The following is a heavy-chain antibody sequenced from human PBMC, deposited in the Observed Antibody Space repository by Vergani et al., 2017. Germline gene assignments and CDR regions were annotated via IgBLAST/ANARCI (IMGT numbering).Heavy chain of an antibody. V-gene: IGHV1-69*11. J-gene: IGHJ5*02. CDR1: GGTFSSYA. CDR2: IIPILGTA. Sequence: QVQLVQSGAEVKKPGSSVKVSCKASGGTFSSYAISWVRQAPGQGLEWMGRIIPILGTANYAQKFQGRVTITADESTSTAYMELSILRSEDTAVYYCARVNKQSDWFDPWGQGTLVTVSS. CDR3: ARVNKQSDWFDP.